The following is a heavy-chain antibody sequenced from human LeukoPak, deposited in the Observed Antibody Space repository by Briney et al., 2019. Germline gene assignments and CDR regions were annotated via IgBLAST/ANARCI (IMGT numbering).Heavy chain of an antibody. D-gene: IGHD2-21*01. Sequence: PGGSLRLSCAASGFTFSSYEMNWVRQAPGKGLEWVPYISSSGSTIYYADSVKGRFTISRDNAKNSLYLQMNSLRAEDTAVYYCARDRGEGDVWGKGTTVTVSS. CDR2: ISSSGSTI. CDR1: GFTFSSYE. V-gene: IGHV3-48*03. J-gene: IGHJ6*04. CDR3: ARDRGEGDV.